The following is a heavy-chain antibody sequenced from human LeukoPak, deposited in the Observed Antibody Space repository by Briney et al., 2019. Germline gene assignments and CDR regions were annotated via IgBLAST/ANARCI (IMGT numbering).Heavy chain of an antibody. CDR1: GFTFSSYW. J-gene: IGHJ6*03. CDR2: INSDGSST. Sequence: GGSLRLSCAASGFTFSSYWMHWVRQAPGKGLVWVSRINSDGSSTSYADSVKGRFSISRDSSKNMVFLQMNSLRPEDTAVYYCAVLTTLHIAVRPGDNYMDVWGKGTTVTVSS. D-gene: IGHD1-14*01. CDR3: AVLTTLHIAVRPGDNYMDV. V-gene: IGHV3-74*01.